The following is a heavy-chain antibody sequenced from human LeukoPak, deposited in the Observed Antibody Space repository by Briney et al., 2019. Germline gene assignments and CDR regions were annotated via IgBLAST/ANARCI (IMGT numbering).Heavy chain of an antibody. CDR2: ISPYNGNT. V-gene: IGHV1-18*01. J-gene: IGHJ5*02. D-gene: IGHD1-20*01. Sequence: ASVKVSCKASGYVFTIYGISWVRQAPGQGLEWVGWISPYNGNTNYAQQFQGRVIMTTDTSTTTAYMDLRSLRSDDTAVYYCARDRTTGYNYFDPWGQGTLVTVSS. CDR1: GYVFTIYG. CDR3: ARDRTTGYNYFDP.